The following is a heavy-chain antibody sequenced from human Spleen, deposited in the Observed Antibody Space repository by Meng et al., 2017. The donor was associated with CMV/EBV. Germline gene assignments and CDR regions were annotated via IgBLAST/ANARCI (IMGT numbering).Heavy chain of an antibody. J-gene: IGHJ4*02. V-gene: IGHV3-11*01. D-gene: IGHD2-2*01. CDR2: ISSSGSTI. CDR3: ARVAPAALIFDY. Sequence: LSLTCAASGFTFSDYYMSWIRQAPGKGLEWVSYISSSGSTIYYADSVKGRFTISRDNAKNSLYLQMSSLRAEDTAVYYCARVAPAALIFDYWGQGTLVTVSS. CDR1: GFTFSDYY.